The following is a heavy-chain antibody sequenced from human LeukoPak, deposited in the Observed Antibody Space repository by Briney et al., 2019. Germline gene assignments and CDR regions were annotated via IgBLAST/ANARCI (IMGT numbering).Heavy chain of an antibody. CDR1: GYSISSGYY. J-gene: IGHJ4*02. CDR2: IYHSGST. V-gene: IGHV4-38-2*02. D-gene: IGHD1-26*01. Sequence: PSETLSLTCTVSGYSISSGYYWGWIRQPPGKGLEWIGSIYHSGSTYYNPSLKSRVTISVDTSKNQFSLKLSSVTAADTAVYYCAREEGIVGARGLDYWGQGTLVTVSS. CDR3: AREEGIVGARGLDY.